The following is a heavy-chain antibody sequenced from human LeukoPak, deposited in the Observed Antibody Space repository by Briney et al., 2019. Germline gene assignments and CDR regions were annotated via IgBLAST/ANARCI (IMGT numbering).Heavy chain of an antibody. D-gene: IGHD3-22*01. CDR2: ITGSGGST. V-gene: IGHV3-23*01. J-gene: IGHJ1*01. CDR1: GFTFSTYA. CDR3: AKGISTHYEY. Sequence: GGSLRLSCAASGFTFSTYAMSWVRQAPGKGLEWVSGITGSGGSTYYADSVKGRFTISRDNSKNTLFLQMNSLSAEDTAVYYCAKGISTHYEYWGQGTLVTVSS.